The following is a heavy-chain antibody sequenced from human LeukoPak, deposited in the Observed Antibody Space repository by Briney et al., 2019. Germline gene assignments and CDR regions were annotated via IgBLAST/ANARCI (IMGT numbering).Heavy chain of an antibody. CDR3: ARDRTRYDSSGYDY. D-gene: IGHD3-22*01. CDR1: GFTFSSYS. CDR2: ISSRSSYI. Sequence: GGSLRLSCAASGFTFSSYSMNWVRQAPGKGLEWVSSISSRSSYIYYADSVKGRFTISRDNAKNSLYLQMNSLRAEDTAVYYCARDRTRYDSSGYDYWGQGTLVTVSS. V-gene: IGHV3-21*01. J-gene: IGHJ4*02.